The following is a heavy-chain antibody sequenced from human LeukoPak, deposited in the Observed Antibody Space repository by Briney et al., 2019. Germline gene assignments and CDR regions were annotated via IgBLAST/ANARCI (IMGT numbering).Heavy chain of an antibody. CDR1: GFTFCTYN. D-gene: IGHD3-9*01. J-gene: IGHJ4*02. CDR3: ARGHYDILTASYKWTPDY. CDR2: STRGDTYT. Sequence: GGSLRLSCAASGFTFCTYNMTWVCQAPGKGLEFVSSSTRGDTYTYYTDSVKGRVTTSRDNAKNSLSLQLSSLRAEDTAVYYCARGHYDILTASYKWTPDYWGQEILVTVSS. V-gene: IGHV3-21*06.